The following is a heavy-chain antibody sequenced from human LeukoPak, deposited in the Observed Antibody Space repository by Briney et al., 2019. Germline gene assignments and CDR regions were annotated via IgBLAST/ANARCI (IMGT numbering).Heavy chain of an antibody. Sequence: PSETLSLTCAVYGGSFSGYCWSWIRQPPGKGLEWIGEINHSGSTNYNPSLKSRVTISVDTSKNQFSLKLSSVTAADTAVYYCGSGSPIDYWGQGTLVTVSS. D-gene: IGHD3-10*01. CDR2: INHSGST. J-gene: IGHJ4*02. CDR1: GGSFSGYC. V-gene: IGHV4-34*01. CDR3: GSGSPIDY.